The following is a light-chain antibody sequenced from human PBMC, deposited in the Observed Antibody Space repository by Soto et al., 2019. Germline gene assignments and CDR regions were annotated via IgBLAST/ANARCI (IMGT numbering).Light chain of an antibody. CDR1: SSDVGAYNY. V-gene: IGLV2-14*01. J-gene: IGLJ1*01. CDR2: DVS. CDR3: CSYTSSSTYV. Sequence: QSALTQPASVPGSPGQSITIPCTGTSSDVGAYNYVSWFQQYPGKAPKLMIYDVSNRPSGVSNRFSGSKSGNTASLTISGLQAEDEADYYCCSYTSSSTYVFGTGTKVTVL.